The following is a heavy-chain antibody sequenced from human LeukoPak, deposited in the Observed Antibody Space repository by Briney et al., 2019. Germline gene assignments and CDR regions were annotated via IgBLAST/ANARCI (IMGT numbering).Heavy chain of an antibody. D-gene: IGHD2-2*01. V-gene: IGHV4-61*02. Sequence: PSETLSLTCTVSGGSISSGSYYWSWIRQPAGKGLEWIGRIYTSGSTNYNPSLKSRVTISVDTSKNQFSLKLSSVTAAGTAVYYCAREGGLGYCSSTSCRTPNWFDPWGQGTLVTVSS. CDR3: AREGGLGYCSSTSCRTPNWFDP. J-gene: IGHJ5*02. CDR2: IYTSGST. CDR1: GGSISSGSYY.